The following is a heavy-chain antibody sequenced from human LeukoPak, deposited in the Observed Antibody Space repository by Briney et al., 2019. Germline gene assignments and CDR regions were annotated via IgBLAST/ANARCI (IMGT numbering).Heavy chain of an antibody. CDR2: ISGSGGST. J-gene: IGHJ5*02. CDR1: GFTFSSYA. Sequence: PGGSLRLSCAASGFTFSSYAMSWVRQAPGKGLEWVSAISGSGGSTYYADSAKGRFTISRDNSKNTLYLQMNSLRAEDTAVYYCAKDVSSWDLNWFDPWGQGTLVTVSS. V-gene: IGHV3-23*01. CDR3: AKDVSSWDLNWFDP. D-gene: IGHD1-26*01.